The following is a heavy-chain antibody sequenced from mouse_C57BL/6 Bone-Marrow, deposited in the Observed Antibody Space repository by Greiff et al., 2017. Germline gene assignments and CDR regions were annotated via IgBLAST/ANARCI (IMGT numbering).Heavy chain of an antibody. D-gene: IGHD2-1*01. CDR3: ARSFYDGNSFAY. V-gene: IGHV1-82*01. J-gene: IGHJ3*01. CDR1: GYAFSSSW. Sequence: VQLLESGPELVKPGASVKLSCQASGYAFSSSWMNWVKQRPGEGLEWIVRIYPGDGDTNYNGKFKGKATLTADKSSSTAYMQLSSLTSEDSAVYCCARSFYDGNSFAYWGQGTLVTVSA. CDR2: IYPGDGDT.